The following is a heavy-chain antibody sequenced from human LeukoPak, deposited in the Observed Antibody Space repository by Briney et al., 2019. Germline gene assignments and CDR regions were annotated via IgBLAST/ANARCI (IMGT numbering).Heavy chain of an antibody. CDR2: IHYSGST. J-gene: IGHJ4*02. CDR3: ARSGIYGDYGIYFDY. D-gene: IGHD4-17*01. CDR1: GDSISSYY. Sequence: SETLSLTCSASGDSISSYYWSWIRQPPGKGLEWIGYIHYSGSTKYNPSPKSRVTISADTSKKQFSLKLSSVTAADTAVYYCARSGIYGDYGIYFDYWGQGTLVTVSS. V-gene: IGHV4-59*01.